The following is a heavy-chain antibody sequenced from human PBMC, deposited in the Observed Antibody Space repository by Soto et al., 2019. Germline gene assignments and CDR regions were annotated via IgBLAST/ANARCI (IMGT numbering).Heavy chain of an antibody. CDR2: TWYDGSLK. Sequence: QVQLVESGGGVVQPGRSLRLSCAASGFTFYTYGMHWVRQAPGKGLEWVAITWYDGSLKYYADSVKGRFTISRDNSKKTLYLQMNGLRAEDTAVYYCARIGCTGNNCKPYAYYALDVWGQGTTVTVSS. J-gene: IGHJ6*02. CDR1: GFTFYTYG. V-gene: IGHV3-33*01. D-gene: IGHD2-8*02. CDR3: ARIGCTGNNCKPYAYYALDV.